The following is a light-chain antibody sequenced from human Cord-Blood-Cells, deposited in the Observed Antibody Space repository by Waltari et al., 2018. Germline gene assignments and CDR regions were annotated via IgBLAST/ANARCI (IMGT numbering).Light chain of an antibody. J-gene: IGLJ2*01. CDR1: SSDVGSYNL. CDR3: CTYAGSSTVV. V-gene: IGLV2-23*01. CDR2: EGS. Sequence: QSALTQPASVSGSPGQSITISCTGTSSDVGSYNLVSCYQQHPGKAPKLMIYEGSKRPSGVTNRFSGSKSGNTASLTSSGLQAEDEADYYCCTYAGSSTVVFGGGTKLSVL.